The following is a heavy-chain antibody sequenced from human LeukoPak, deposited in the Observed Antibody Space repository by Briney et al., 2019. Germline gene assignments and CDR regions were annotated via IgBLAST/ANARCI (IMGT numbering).Heavy chain of an antibody. CDR3: ARRVSYGDFDY. Sequence: GASVKVSCKASGYTFTSYDVNWVRQATGQGLEWMGWMNPSSGNTGYTQRFQGRVTITRNTPISTAYMQLSSLRSEDTAVYYCARRVSYGDFDYWGQGTLVTVSS. CDR1: GYTFTSYD. D-gene: IGHD4-17*01. V-gene: IGHV1-8*01. CDR2: MNPSSGNT. J-gene: IGHJ4*02.